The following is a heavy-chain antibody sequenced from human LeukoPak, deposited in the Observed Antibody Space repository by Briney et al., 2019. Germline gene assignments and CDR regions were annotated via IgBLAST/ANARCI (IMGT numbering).Heavy chain of an antibody. Sequence: SETLSLTCAVYGGSFSGYYWNWIRQPPGTGLEWIREINHSGNTNYNPSLKSRVTISVDTSKNQFSLKLSSVTAADTAVYYCAREHIVVVTAPPYNWFDPWGQGTLVTVSS. CDR1: GGSFSGYY. J-gene: IGHJ5*02. V-gene: IGHV4-34*01. CDR3: AREHIVVVTAPPYNWFDP. CDR2: INHSGNT. D-gene: IGHD2-21*02.